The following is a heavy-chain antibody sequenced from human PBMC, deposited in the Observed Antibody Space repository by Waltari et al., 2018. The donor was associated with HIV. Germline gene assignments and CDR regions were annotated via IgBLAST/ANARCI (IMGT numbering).Heavy chain of an antibody. V-gene: IGHV1-8*01. CDR2: MNPNSGNT. CDR3: ARLLRGFSYGGAFDL. D-gene: IGHD5-18*01. J-gene: IGHJ3*01. Sequence: QAQLVQSGAEVKKPGASVKVSCKASGCTFTSHDINWVRQATGQGLEWMGWMNPNSGNTGYAQMFQGRVTMTRNTSINTAYMELSSLKSEDTAVYYCARLLRGFSYGGAFDLWGQGTVVIVSS. CDR1: GCTFTSHD.